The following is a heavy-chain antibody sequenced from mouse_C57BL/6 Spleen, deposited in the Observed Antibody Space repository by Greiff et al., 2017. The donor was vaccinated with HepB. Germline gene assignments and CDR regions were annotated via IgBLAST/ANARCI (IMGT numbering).Heavy chain of an antibody. Sequence: VHVKQSGAELVRPGASVKLSCTASGFNIKDDYMHWVKQRPEQGLEWIGWIDPENGDTEYASKFQGKATITADTSSNTAYLQLSSLTSEDTAVYYCTTYGLLPDYWGQGTTLTVSS. J-gene: IGHJ2*01. CDR3: TTYGLLPDY. CDR1: GFNIKDDY. CDR2: IDPENGDT. V-gene: IGHV14-4*01. D-gene: IGHD2-3*01.